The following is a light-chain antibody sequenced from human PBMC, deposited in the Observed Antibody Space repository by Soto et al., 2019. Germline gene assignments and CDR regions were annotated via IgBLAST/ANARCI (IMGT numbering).Light chain of an antibody. V-gene: IGLV1-44*01. CDR2: SNN. Sequence: SVLTQPPSASGTPGQKVTISCSGSSSNIGSNTVNWYQHLPGTAPKLLIYSNNQRPSGVPDRFTGSKSGTSASLAISGLQSEDEADYYCAAWDDSLNGYVVFGGGTQLTV. CDR3: AAWDDSLNGYVV. CDR1: SSNIGSNT. J-gene: IGLJ2*01.